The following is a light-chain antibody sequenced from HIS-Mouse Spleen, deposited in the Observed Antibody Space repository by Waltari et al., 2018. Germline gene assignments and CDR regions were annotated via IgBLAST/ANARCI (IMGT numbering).Light chain of an antibody. CDR2: QDS. CDR3: YSTDSSGNHRV. Sequence: SYELTQPPSVSVSPGQTASIPCSGDKLGDKYACWYQQKPGQSPVLVIYQDSKRPSGSPERFSGSSSGTMATLTISGAQVEDEADYYCYSTDSSGNHRVFGGGTKLTVL. V-gene: IGLV3-10*01. CDR1: KLGDKY. J-gene: IGLJ2*01.